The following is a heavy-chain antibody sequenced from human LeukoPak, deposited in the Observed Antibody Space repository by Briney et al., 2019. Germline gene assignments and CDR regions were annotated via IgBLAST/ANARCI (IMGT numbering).Heavy chain of an antibody. CDR2: ISGNGVKT. CDR3: AKDRAYSFDY. V-gene: IGHV3-23*01. D-gene: IGHD3-16*01. CDR1: GFTFSSYS. Sequence: PGGSLRLSCAASGFTFSSYSMNWVRQAPGKGLEWVSAISGNGVKTYYTNSVKGRFTFFRDNSKNTLYLQMNSLRADDTAVYYCAKDRAYSFDYWGQGTLATVSS. J-gene: IGHJ4*02.